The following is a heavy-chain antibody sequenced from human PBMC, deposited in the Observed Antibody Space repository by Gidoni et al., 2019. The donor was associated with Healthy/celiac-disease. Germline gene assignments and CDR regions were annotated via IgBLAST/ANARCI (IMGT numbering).Heavy chain of an antibody. CDR3: AKDLGDSSVFAKDY. J-gene: IGHJ4*02. CDR2: ISYDGSNK. CDR1: GFTFRSYG. Sequence: QVQLVESGGGVVQPGRSLRLSCAASGFTFRSYGMHWVRQAPGKGLEGVAVISYDGSNKYYADSVKGRFTISRDNSKNTLYLQMNSLRAEDTAVYYCAKDLGDSSVFAKDYWGQGTLVTVSS. V-gene: IGHV3-30*18. D-gene: IGHD3-10*01.